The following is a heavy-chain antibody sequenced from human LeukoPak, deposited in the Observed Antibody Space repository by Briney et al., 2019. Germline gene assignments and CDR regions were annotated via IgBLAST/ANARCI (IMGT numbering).Heavy chain of an antibody. Sequence: NPSETLPLTCTVSGGSISSGSYYWSWIRQPAGKGLEWIGRIYTSGSTNYNPSLKSRVTISVDTSKNQFSLKLSSVTAADTAVYYCARAVGSFDWLPLFDYWGQGTLVTVSS. CDR2: IYTSGST. D-gene: IGHD3-9*01. V-gene: IGHV4-61*02. CDR3: ARAVGSFDWLPLFDY. CDR1: GGSISSGSYY. J-gene: IGHJ4*02.